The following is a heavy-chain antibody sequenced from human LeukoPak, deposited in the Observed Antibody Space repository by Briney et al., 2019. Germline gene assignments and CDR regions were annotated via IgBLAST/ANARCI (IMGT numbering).Heavy chain of an antibody. J-gene: IGHJ4*02. V-gene: IGHV3-23*01. CDR2: SGSGGST. Sequence: PGGSLTLSCAASGFTFSSYAMTWVRQAPGKGLEWVSVSGSGGSTYYADSVKGRFTISRDNSKNTVYLQMNSLRAEDTAVYYCAKDRHVGSHNYWGQGTQVTVSS. CDR3: AKDRHVGSHNY. D-gene: IGHD1-26*01. CDR1: GFTFSSYA.